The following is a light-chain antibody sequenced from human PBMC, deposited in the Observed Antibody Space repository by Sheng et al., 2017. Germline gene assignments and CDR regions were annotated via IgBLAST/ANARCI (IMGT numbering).Light chain of an antibody. J-gene: IGKJ4*01. Sequence: IQMTQSPSSLSASVGDRVTITCRASQPISNYLNWYQQKPGKAPKLLIYATSYLQSGVPSRFSGSGSGTDYTLTISSLQPEDFATYYCQHSSSTPQGLTFGGGTKVEIK. CDR1: QPISNY. V-gene: IGKV1-39*01. CDR2: ATS. CDR3: QHSSSTPQGLT.